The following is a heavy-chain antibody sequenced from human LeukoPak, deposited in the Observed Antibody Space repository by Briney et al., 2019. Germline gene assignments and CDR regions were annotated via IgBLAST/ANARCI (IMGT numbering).Heavy chain of an antibody. J-gene: IGHJ3*02. CDR2: ISYDGSNK. D-gene: IGHD6-13*01. CDR3: ARDRAAAGKKGAFDI. V-gene: IGHV3-30-3*01. CDR1: GFTFSSYA. Sequence: GGSLRLSCAASGFTFSSYAMHWVRQAPGKGLEGVAVISYDGSNKYYADSVKGRFTIFRDNSKNTLYLQMNSLRAEDTAVYYCARDRAAAGKKGAFDIWGQGTMVTVSS.